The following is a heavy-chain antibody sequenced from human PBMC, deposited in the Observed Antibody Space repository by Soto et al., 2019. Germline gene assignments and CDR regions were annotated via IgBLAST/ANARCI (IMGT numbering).Heavy chain of an antibody. J-gene: IGHJ6*02. CDR1: GFTFSTYW. CDR3: ARGGCGAGSCHTPVEYFGLDV. V-gene: IGHV3-7*05. CDR2: IKQDGTEK. Sequence: EVQLVESGGGLVQPGGSLRLSCSASGFTFSTYWMNWVRQAPGKGLEWVANIKQDGTEKYYVDSVRGRFTVSRDNAKNSLYLQMNNLRAEDTAMYYCARGGCGAGSCHTPVEYFGLDVWGQGTTVTVSS. D-gene: IGHD2-15*01.